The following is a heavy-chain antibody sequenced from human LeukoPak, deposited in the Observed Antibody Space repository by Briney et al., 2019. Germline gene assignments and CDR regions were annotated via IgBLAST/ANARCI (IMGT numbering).Heavy chain of an antibody. CDR3: TRRTGSGSYYFDY. CDR1: GFTFSGSA. V-gene: IGHV3-73*01. D-gene: IGHD3-10*01. J-gene: IGHJ4*02. CDR2: IRSKANNYAT. Sequence: GGSLRLSCAASGFTFSGSAIHWVRQASGKGLEWVGRIRSKANNYATTYAASVKGRFTISRDDSKKTVHLQMNSLKTEDTAVYWCTRRTGSGSYYFDYWGQGTLVTVSS.